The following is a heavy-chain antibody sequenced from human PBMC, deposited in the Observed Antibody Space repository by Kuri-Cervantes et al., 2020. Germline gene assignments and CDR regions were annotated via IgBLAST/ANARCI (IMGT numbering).Heavy chain of an antibody. V-gene: IGHV3-11*01. CDR3: ARDKGIYDPSGVRGYYFDY. D-gene: IGHD3-22*01. CDR1: GFTFSDYY. Sequence: GGSLRLSCAASGFTFSDYYMSWIRQAPGKGLEWVSYISSSGSTIYYADSVKGRFTISRDNAKNPLYLQMNSLRAEDTAVYYCARDKGIYDPSGVRGYYFDYWGQGTLVTVSS. CDR2: ISSSGSTI. J-gene: IGHJ4*02.